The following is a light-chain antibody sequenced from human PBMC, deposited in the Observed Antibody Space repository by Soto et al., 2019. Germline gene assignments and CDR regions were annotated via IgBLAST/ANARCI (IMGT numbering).Light chain of an antibody. CDR2: QDS. CDR1: KLGDKY. J-gene: IGLJ2*01. CDR3: QAWDSSTVV. Sequence: SYELTQPPSVSVSPGQTASITCSGDKLGDKYACWYQQKPGQSPVLVIYQDSKRPSGIPERXSGSXXGNTXTXXISGTQAMDEADYYCQAWDSSTVVFGGGTKVTVL. V-gene: IGLV3-1*01.